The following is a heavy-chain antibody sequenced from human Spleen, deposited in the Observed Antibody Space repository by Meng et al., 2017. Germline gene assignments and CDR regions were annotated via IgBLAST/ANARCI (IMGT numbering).Heavy chain of an antibody. V-gene: IGHV3-23*01. Sequence: GESLKISCATSGFAFDNYGMSWVRQAPGKGLEWVALISGRGDKTYYADSVKGRFTLSRDNSKHMVYLQMTSLRAEDTALYYCAKDINYTNGMDVWGQGTTVTFAS. CDR2: ISGRGDKT. J-gene: IGHJ6*01. CDR1: GFAFDNYG. CDR3: AKDINYTNGMDV. D-gene: IGHD3-3*01.